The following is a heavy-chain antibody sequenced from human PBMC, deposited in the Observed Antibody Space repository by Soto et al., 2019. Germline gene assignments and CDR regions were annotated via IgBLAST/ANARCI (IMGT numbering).Heavy chain of an antibody. J-gene: IGHJ6*02. D-gene: IGHD2-2*01. V-gene: IGHV4-59*01. CDR2: IYYSGST. CDR1: GASISSYY. Sequence: SETLSLTCPVSGASISSYYRSLLRQPPAKGLEWIGYIYYSGSTNYNPSLKSRVTISVDTSKNQFSLKLSSVTAADTAVYYCASWGNCSSTSCYAGGYYGMDVWGQGTTVTVSS. CDR3: ASWGNCSSTSCYAGGYYGMDV.